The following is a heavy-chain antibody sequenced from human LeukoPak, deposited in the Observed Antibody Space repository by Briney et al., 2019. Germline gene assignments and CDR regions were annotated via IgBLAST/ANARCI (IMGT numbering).Heavy chain of an antibody. CDR3: AKEPQGSRLTQGYFDY. CDR2: ISGSGGST. Sequence: AGGSLRLSCAASVFTFSSYAMSWVRQAPGKGLEWVSAISGSGGSTYYADSVKGRFTISRDNAKNSLYLQMNSLRAEDTALYYCAKEPQGSRLTQGYFDYWGQGTLVTVSS. CDR1: VFTFSSYA. D-gene: IGHD2-2*01. V-gene: IGHV3-23*01. J-gene: IGHJ4*02.